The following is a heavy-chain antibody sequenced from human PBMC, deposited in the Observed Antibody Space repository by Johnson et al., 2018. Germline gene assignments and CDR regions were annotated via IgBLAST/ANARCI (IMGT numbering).Heavy chain of an antibody. CDR1: GGSITSYY. CDR3: ARYSSGVSYGMDV. J-gene: IGHJ6*02. CDR2: IYYSGST. V-gene: IGHV4-59*01. Sequence: QVQLQESGPGLVKTSETLSLTCTVSGGSITSYYWNWIRQPPGKGLEWIGYIYYSGSTNYNPSLKSRVTISVDTSKNQFSLKLGSVTAADTAVYYCARYSSGVSYGMDVWGQGTTVTVSS. D-gene: IGHD6-19*01.